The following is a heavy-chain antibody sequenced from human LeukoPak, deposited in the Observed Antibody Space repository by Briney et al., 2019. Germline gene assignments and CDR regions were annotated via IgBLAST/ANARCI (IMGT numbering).Heavy chain of an antibody. CDR3: ARDSSGYASRYFDY. CDR1: GFTFSSYS. V-gene: IGHV3-21*01. J-gene: IGHJ4*02. CDR2: ISSSSSYI. Sequence: PGGSLRLSCAASGFTFSSYSMNWVRQAPGKGVEWVSSISSSSSYIYYADSVKGRFTISRDNAKNSLYLQMNSLRAEDTAVYYCARDSSGYASRYFDYWGQGTLVTVSS. D-gene: IGHD3-3*01.